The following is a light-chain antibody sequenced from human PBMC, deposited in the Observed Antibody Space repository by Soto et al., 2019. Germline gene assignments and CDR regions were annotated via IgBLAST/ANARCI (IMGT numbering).Light chain of an antibody. CDR2: KAS. V-gene: IGKV1-5*03. CDR1: QTISSW. CDR3: QHYNSYSEA. J-gene: IGKJ1*01. Sequence: HLTQSTSTLSATVGHRVTITCRASQTISSWLAWYQQKPGKAPKLLIYKASTLKSGVPSRFSGSGSGTEFTLTISSLQPDDFATYYCQHYNSYSEAFGQGTKVDIK.